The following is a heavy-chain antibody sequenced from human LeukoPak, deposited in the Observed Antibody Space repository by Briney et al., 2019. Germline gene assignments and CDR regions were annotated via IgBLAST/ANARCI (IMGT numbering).Heavy chain of an antibody. CDR3: AKCAQSYGNDAFDM. J-gene: IGHJ3*02. D-gene: IGHD3-16*01. Sequence: GGSLRLSCAASGFTFSSYAMSWVRQAPGKGLEWVAYIRGGGAGRLYADSVKGRFTVSRDNSKSTLYLQMNSLRVEDTAVYYCAKCAQSYGNDAFDMWGPGTMVTVSS. CDR2: IRGGGAGR. CDR1: GFTFSSYA. V-gene: IGHV3-23*01.